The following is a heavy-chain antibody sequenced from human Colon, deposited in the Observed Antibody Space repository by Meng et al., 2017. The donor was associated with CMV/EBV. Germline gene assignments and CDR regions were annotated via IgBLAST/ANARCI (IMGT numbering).Heavy chain of an antibody. CDR2: ISRSGSTI. CDR1: GFSFRNYA. D-gene: IGHD6-13*01. CDR3: AREVSGTGYGSSWYNWFDT. J-gene: IGHJ5*02. V-gene: IGHV3-48*04. Sequence: GESLKISCAASGFSFRNYAMTWVRQAPGKGLEWVSYISRSGSTIFYADSVKGRFTISRDNAKNSLYLQMNSLRGEDTAVYYCAREVSGTGYGSSWYNWFDTWGQGTPVTVSS.